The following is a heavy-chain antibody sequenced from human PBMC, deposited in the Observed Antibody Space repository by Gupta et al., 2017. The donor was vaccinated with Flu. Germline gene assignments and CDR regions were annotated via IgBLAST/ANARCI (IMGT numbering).Heavy chain of an antibody. CDR2: ISSSSSYI. D-gene: IGHD2-2*01. Sequence: EVQLVESGGGLVKPGGPLRLSGAASGFPFSTYYINWVRQAPGKGLEWVSSISSSSSYIYYADSVKGRFTISRDNAKNSLYLQMNSLKAADTAVYYGVRQVAVEQKIDFWGQGTLVTVSS. CDR3: VRQVAVEQKIDF. CDR1: GFPFSTYY. J-gene: IGHJ4*02. V-gene: IGHV3-21*01.